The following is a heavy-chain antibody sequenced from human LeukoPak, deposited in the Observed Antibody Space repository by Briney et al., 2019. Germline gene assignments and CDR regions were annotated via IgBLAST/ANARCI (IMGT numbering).Heavy chain of an antibody. D-gene: IGHD3-10*01. CDR3: ARRGEWFGSFDY. J-gene: IGHJ4*02. CDR1: GGSISSSSYY. CDR2: IYYSGST. Sequence: PSETLSLTCTVSGGSISSSSYYWGWIRQPPGKGLEWIGSIYYSGSTYYNPSLKSRVTISVDTSKNQFSLKLSSVTAADTAVYYCARRGEWFGSFDYWGQGTLVTVSS. V-gene: IGHV4-39*01.